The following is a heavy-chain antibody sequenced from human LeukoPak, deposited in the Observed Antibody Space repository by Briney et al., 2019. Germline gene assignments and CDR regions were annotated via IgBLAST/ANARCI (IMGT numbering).Heavy chain of an antibody. Sequence: GGSLRLSCAASGFTFGEYAMHWVRQAPGKGLEWVSGISWSSGNLGYADSVKGRFTICRDKGKNSLYLQMNSLRAEDMALYSCAKDGGAYRSSAGWFAPWGQGTLLTVP. CDR1: GFTFGEYA. CDR2: ISWSSGNL. D-gene: IGHD6-6*01. V-gene: IGHV3-9*03. CDR3: AKDGGAYRSSAGWFAP. J-gene: IGHJ5*02.